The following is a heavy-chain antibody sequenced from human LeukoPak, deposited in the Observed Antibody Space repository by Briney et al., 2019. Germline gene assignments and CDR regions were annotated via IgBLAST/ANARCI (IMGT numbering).Heavy chain of an antibody. Sequence: ASVKVSCKASGYTFTSYGISWVRQAPGQGLEWMGWISAYNGNTNYAQKLQGRVTLTTDTSTSTAYMELRSLRSDDTAVYYCARVDNSYDSSGAQHDAFDVWGQGTMVTVSS. D-gene: IGHD3-22*01. CDR1: GYTFTSYG. CDR2: ISAYNGNT. J-gene: IGHJ3*01. V-gene: IGHV1-18*01. CDR3: ARVDNSYDSSGAQHDAFDV.